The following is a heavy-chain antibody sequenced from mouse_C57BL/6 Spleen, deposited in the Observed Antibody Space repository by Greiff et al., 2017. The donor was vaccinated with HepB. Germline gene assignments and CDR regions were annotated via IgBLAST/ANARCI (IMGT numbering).Heavy chain of an antibody. CDR3: ARDALYYARYFDV. CDR1: GFTFSDFY. CDR2: SRNKANDYTT. D-gene: IGHD1-1*01. J-gene: IGHJ1*03. V-gene: IGHV7-1*01. Sequence: EVKVVESGGGLVQSGRSLRLSCATSGFTFSDFYMEWVRQAPGKGLEWIAASRNKANDYTTEYSASVKGRFIVSRDTSQSILYLQMNALRAEDTAIYYCARDALYYARYFDVWGTGTTVTVSS.